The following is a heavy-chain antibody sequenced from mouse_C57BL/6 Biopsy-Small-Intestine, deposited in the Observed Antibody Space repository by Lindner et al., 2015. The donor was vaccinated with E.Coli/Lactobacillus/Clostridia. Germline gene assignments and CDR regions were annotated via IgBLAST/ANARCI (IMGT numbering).Heavy chain of an antibody. V-gene: IGHV5-6*01. J-gene: IGHJ4*01. CDR2: ISNGGSYT. D-gene: IGHD1-1*01. CDR1: GFTFSSYG. CDR3: ARHRDYGSSYAMDY. Sequence: VQLQESGGDLVKPGGSLKLSCAASGFTFSSYGMSWVRQTPDKRLEWVATISNGGSYTYYPDSVRGRFTISRDNAKNTLYLQMSSLKSEDTAMYYCARHRDYGSSYAMDYWGQGTSVTVSS.